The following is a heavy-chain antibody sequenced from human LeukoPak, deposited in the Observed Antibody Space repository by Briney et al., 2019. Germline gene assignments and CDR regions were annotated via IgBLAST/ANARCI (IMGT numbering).Heavy chain of an antibody. CDR3: ARDSISSGSMDL. V-gene: IGHV3-53*01. J-gene: IGHJ4*02. CDR1: GFAVSSNY. D-gene: IGHD3-22*01. CDR2: IYSSGGT. Sequence: SGGSLRLSCAASGFAVSSNYMNWVRQAPGKGLEWVSVIYSSGGTYYADSVRGRFTISRDNSKNTLYLQMNSLRIEDMALYYCARDSISSGSMDLWGQGTLVTVS.